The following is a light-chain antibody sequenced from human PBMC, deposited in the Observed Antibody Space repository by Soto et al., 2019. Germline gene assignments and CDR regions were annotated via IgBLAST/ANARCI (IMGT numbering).Light chain of an antibody. J-gene: IGKJ4*01. Sequence: EIVMTQSPATLSVSPGERATLSCRASQTIGSNLVWYQQKPGQAPRLLIYGASTRATGIPARFSGSGSGTGFTLTISSLQSEDFAVYYCQQYNDWPRLIFGGGTKVGIK. CDR1: QTIGSN. V-gene: IGKV3-15*01. CDR3: QQYNDWPRLI. CDR2: GAS.